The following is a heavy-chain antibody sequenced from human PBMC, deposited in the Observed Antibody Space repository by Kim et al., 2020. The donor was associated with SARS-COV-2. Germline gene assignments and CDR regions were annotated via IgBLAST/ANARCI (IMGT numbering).Heavy chain of an antibody. J-gene: IGHJ4*02. CDR2: VYSDGNT. Sequence: SETLSLTCAVSGGSISSSEYYWGWIRQPPGKGLEWIGNVYSDGNTQYNPSLTSRVTISVDTSKNQFSLSLKSVTAADTAIYYCKIGYCSGGSCYSGRLLDYWGQGTLVTVSS. V-gene: IGHV4-39*01. CDR1: GGSISSSEYY. CDR3: KIGYCSGGSCYSGRLLDY. D-gene: IGHD2-15*01.